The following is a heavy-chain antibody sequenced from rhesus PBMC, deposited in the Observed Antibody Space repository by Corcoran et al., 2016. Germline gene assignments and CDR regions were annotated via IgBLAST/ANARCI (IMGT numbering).Heavy chain of an antibody. CDR1: GYRFTSSW. D-gene: IGHD5-42*01. V-gene: IGHV5S1*01. Sequence: QLVQSGAEVQRPGESLRISCQTSGYRFTSSWIRWVGQMPGKGIAGRGRIDPGAPETVYNPSGQGHVTIADEKSSSTTYLQGSSLKASDTATYDCARKGNFDYWGQGVLVTVSS. CDR3: ARKGNFDY. J-gene: IGHJ4*01. CDR2: IDPGAPET.